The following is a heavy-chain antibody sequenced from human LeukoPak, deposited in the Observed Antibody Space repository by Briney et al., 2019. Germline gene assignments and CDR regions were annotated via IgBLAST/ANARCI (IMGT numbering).Heavy chain of an antibody. D-gene: IGHD3-22*01. CDR3: APRSHYYDSSGYHYAFDY. J-gene: IGHJ4*02. CDR2: FDPEDGET. V-gene: IGHV1-24*01. CDR1: GYTLTELS. Sequence: ASVQVSCKVSGYTLTELSMHWVRQAPGKGLEWMGGFDPEDGETIYAQKFQGRVTMTEDTSTDTAYMELSSLRSEDTAVYYCAPRSHYYDSSGYHYAFDYWGQGTLVTVSS.